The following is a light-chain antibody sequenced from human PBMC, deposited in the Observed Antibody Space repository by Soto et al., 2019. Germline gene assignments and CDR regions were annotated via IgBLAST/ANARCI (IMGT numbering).Light chain of an antibody. CDR1: RTIDNY. V-gene: IGKV1-39*01. Sequence: DIQMTQSPSALSPSLGDRFTITYRASRTIDNYLNWYQQKPGRAPELLVYATSSLQSGVPSRFTGGGSGTHFTLTISGLQPEDFATYFCQQSYNTPITFGQGTRLEIK. J-gene: IGKJ5*01. CDR2: ATS. CDR3: QQSYNTPIT.